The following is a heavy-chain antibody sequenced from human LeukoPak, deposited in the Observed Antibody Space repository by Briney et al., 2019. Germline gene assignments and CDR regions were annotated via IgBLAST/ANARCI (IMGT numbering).Heavy chain of an antibody. CDR1: GGSTSSYY. V-gene: IGHV4-34*01. Sequence: SETLSLTCTVSGGSTSSYYWSWIRQPPGKGLEWIGEINHSGSTNYNPSLKSRVTISVDTSKNQFSLKLSSVTAADTAVYYCARTPYDFWSGYYTRYFDLWGRGTLVTVSS. J-gene: IGHJ2*01. CDR2: INHSGST. CDR3: ARTPYDFWSGYYTRYFDL. D-gene: IGHD3-3*01.